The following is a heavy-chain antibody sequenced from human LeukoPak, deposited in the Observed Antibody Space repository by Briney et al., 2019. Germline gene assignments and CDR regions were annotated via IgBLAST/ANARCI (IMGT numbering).Heavy chain of an antibody. CDR2: IKQDGSEK. J-gene: IGHJ6*02. V-gene: IGHV3-7*01. CDR3: AREGRPYYYGMDV. CDR1: EFTFNTYW. Sequence: GGSLRLSCAASEFTFNTYWMSWVRQAPGKGLEWVANIKQDGSEKYYVDSVKGRFTISRDNAKNSLYLQMNSVRAEDTAVYYCAREGRPYYYGMDVWGQGTTVTVSS.